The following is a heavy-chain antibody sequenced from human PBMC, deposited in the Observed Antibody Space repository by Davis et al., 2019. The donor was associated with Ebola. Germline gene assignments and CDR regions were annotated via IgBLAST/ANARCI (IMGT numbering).Heavy chain of an antibody. CDR2: TYYNSKWYH. J-gene: IGHJ4*02. CDR1: GDSVSIKSAG. V-gene: IGHV6-1*01. CDR3: ARGWLRTGFDS. Sequence: HSQTLSLTCAISGDSVSIKSAGWNWIRQSPSRGLEWLGRTYYNSKWYHDYAVSVKSRISINADTSKNLLSLQLNSVTPEDTAMYYSARGWLRTGFDSWGQGTLVTVSS. D-gene: IGHD5-12*01.